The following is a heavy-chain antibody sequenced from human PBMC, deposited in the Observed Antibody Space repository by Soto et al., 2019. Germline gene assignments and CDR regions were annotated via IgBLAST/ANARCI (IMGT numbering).Heavy chain of an antibody. J-gene: IGHJ4*02. CDR3: ARRIMATETFDY. D-gene: IGHD5-12*01. V-gene: IGHV4-30-2*01. Sequence: SETLSLTCAVSGGSISSGGYSWSWIRQPPGKGLEWIGYIYHSGSTNSNPSLKSRVTISVDTSKNQFSLKLTSVTAADTAVYYCARRIMATETFDYWCQGTLVTVSS. CDR1: GGSISSGGYS. CDR2: IYHSGST.